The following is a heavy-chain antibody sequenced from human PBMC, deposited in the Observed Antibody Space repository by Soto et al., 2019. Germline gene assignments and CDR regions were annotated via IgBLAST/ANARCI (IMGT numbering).Heavy chain of an antibody. Sequence: SETLSLTCSVYGGSSSSYYWSWIRQPPGKGLEWIGYSYYSGSTNYNPSLKSRVTISVDRSKNQFSLRLSSVTAADTAVYYCARKSRSSGSSFDSWGQGTLVTVSS. CDR1: GGSSSSYY. CDR2: SYYSGST. CDR3: ARKSRSSGSSFDS. D-gene: IGHD3-10*01. V-gene: IGHV4-59*08. J-gene: IGHJ4*02.